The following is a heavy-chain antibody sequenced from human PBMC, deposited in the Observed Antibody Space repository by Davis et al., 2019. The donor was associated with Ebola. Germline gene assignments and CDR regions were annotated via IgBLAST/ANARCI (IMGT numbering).Heavy chain of an antibody. Sequence: PSETLSLTCTVSGGSISSGGYYWSWIRQHPGKGLEWIGYIYYSGSTYYNPSLKSRVTISVDTSKNQFSLKLSSVTAADTAVYYCARVGPIAVAGPYFDYWGQGTLVTVSS. CDR1: GGSISSGGYY. J-gene: IGHJ4*02. CDR3: ARVGPIAVAGPYFDY. D-gene: IGHD6-19*01. CDR2: IYYSGST. V-gene: IGHV4-31*03.